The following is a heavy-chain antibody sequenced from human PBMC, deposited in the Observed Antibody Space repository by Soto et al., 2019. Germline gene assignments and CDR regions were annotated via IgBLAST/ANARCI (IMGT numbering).Heavy chain of an antibody. Sequence: ASVKVSCKASGYTFTSYGISWVRQAPGQGLEWMGWISAYNGNTNYAQKLQGRVTMTTDTSTSTAYMELRSLRSDDTAVYYCGSGYSSGWYSDYGGQGTLVTVSS. V-gene: IGHV1-18*01. CDR1: GYTFTSYG. CDR2: ISAYNGNT. CDR3: GSGYSSGWYSDY. J-gene: IGHJ4*02. D-gene: IGHD6-19*01.